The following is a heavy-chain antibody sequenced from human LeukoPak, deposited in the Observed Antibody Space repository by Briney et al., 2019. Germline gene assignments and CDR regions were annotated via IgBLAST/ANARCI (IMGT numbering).Heavy chain of an antibody. J-gene: IGHJ4*02. CDR2: IYTSGST. Sequence: PSETLSLTCTVSGGSISSGSYYWSWIRQPAGKGLEWIGRIYTSGSTNYNPSLKSRATISVDTSKNQFSLKLSSVTAADTAVYYCARATFKLLWFGELYQDWGQGTLVTVSS. D-gene: IGHD3-10*01. CDR3: ARATFKLLWFGELYQD. CDR1: GGSISSGSYY. V-gene: IGHV4-61*02.